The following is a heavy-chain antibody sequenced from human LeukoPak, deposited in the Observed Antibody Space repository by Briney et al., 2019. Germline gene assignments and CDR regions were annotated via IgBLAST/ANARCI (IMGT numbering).Heavy chain of an antibody. J-gene: IGHJ4*02. CDR2: ISGSGDST. Sequence: GGSLRLSCAASGFTFSSYAMSWVRQAPGKGLEWVSAISGSGDSTYYADSVKGRFTISRDNSKNTLYLQMNSLRAEDTAVYYCAKDRGMVRDFDNWGQGTLVTVSS. V-gene: IGHV3-23*01. D-gene: IGHD3-10*01. CDR3: AKDRGMVRDFDN. CDR1: GFTFSSYA.